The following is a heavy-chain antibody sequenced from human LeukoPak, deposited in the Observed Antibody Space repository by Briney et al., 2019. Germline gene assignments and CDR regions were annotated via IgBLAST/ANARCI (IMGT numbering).Heavy chain of an antibody. Sequence: SVKVSCKASGGTFSSYAISWVQQAPGQGLEWMGGIIPIFGTANYAQKFQGRVTITTDESTSTAYMELSSLRSEDTAVYYCARDAYDFWSGYHPDYWGQGTLVTVSS. J-gene: IGHJ4*02. CDR2: IIPIFGTA. CDR3: ARDAYDFWSGYHPDY. CDR1: GGTFSSYA. D-gene: IGHD3-3*01. V-gene: IGHV1-69*05.